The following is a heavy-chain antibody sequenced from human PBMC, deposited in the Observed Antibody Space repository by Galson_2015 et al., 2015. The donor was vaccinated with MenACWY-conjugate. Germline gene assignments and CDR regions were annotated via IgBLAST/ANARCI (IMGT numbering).Heavy chain of an antibody. J-gene: IGHJ4*02. V-gene: IGHV3-23*01. CDR3: AKDRQPDSGWNFDY. CDR2: IYPNGVTT. D-gene: IGHD6-19*01. Sequence: SLRLSCAASGFTFSSYSMNWVRQAPGKGLEWVSAIYPNGVTTYYAESVKGRFTISRDNSKNTVYLQMNSLRAEDTAVYYCAKDRQPDSGWNFDYWGKGTLVTVSS. CDR1: GFTFSSYS.